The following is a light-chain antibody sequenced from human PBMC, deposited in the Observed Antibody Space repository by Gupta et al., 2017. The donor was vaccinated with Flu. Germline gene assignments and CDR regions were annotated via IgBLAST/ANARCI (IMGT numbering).Light chain of an antibody. CDR3: QAENSSIVV. V-gene: IGLV6-57*02. J-gene: IGLJ2*01. Sequence: TGTSSCTGTSGIIASNYVQWYHQRPGTAPNIVIYEDKQRPSGVPDRFSGSIESSSTTATLTISGMKAEAEDDYDWQAENSSIVVFGGGTKLTVL. CDR1: SGIIASNY. CDR2: EDK.